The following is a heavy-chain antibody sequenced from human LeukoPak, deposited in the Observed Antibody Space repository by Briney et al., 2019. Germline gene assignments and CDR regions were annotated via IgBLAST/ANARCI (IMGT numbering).Heavy chain of an antibody. J-gene: IGHJ4*02. CDR1: GYTFTSYG. D-gene: IGHD3-22*01. CDR2: ISAYNGNT. V-gene: IGHV1-18*01. Sequence: GASVKVSCKASGYTFTSYGISWVRQAPGQGLEWMGWISAYNGNTNYAQKLQGRVTMTTDTSTSTAYMELRSLRSDDTAVYYCAREVPYDSSRYYQPFDYWGQGTPVTVSS. CDR3: AREVPYDSSRYYQPFDY.